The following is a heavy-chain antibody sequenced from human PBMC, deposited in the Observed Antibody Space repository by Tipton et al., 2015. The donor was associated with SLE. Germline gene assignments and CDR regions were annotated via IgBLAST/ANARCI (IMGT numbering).Heavy chain of an antibody. CDR1: GGSVSSYY. CDR3: ARGSYDSSGYHNWEFDY. CDR2: IYYSGST. D-gene: IGHD3-22*01. J-gene: IGHJ4*02. Sequence: TLSLTCTVSGGSVSSYYWGWIRQPPGKGLEWIGKIYYSGSTYYNPSLKSRVTISVDTSKNQFSLKLSSVTAADTAVYYCARGSYDSSGYHNWEFDYWGQGTLVTVSS. V-gene: IGHV4-39*07.